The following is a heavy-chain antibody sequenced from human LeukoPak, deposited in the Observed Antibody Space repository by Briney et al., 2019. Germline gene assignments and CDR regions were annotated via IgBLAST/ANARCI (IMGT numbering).Heavy chain of an antibody. J-gene: IGHJ4*02. CDR2: IKQDGSEK. Sequence: PGGSLRLSCTASGFTFGDYGMSWVRQAPGKGLEWVANIKQDGSEKYYVDSVKGRFTISRDNAKNSLYLQMNSLRAEDTAVYYCARIVGAPIDYWGQGTLVTVSS. CDR3: ARIVGAPIDY. CDR1: GFTFGDYG. V-gene: IGHV3-7*01. D-gene: IGHD1-26*01.